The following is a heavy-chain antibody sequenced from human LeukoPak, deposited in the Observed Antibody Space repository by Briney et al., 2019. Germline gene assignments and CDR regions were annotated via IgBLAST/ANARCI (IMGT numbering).Heavy chain of an antibody. V-gene: IGHV5-51*01. CDR2: IYPGDSDI. J-gene: IGHJ4*02. CDR3: ARLHLSSSWYEQIFDY. CDR1: GYSFTSYW. D-gene: IGHD6-13*01. Sequence: GESLKISCKGSGYSFTSYWIGWVRQMPGKGLEWIGIIYPGDSDIRYSPSFQGQVTISADKSISTAYLQWSSLKASDTAMYYCARLHLSSSWYEQIFDYWGQGTLVTVSS.